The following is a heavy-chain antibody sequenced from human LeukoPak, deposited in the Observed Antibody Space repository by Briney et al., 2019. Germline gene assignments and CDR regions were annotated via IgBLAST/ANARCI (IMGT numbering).Heavy chain of an antibody. CDR3: ARKYSSSWLGFDY. CDR2: IKQDGSEK. Sequence: PGGSLRLSCAASGFTFSSYWMSWVRQAPGKGLEWVANIKQDGSEKYYVDSVKGRFTISRDNAKISLYLQMNSLRAEDTAVYYCARKYSSSWLGFDYWGQGTLVTVSS. D-gene: IGHD6-13*01. J-gene: IGHJ4*02. CDR1: GFTFSSYW. V-gene: IGHV3-7*01.